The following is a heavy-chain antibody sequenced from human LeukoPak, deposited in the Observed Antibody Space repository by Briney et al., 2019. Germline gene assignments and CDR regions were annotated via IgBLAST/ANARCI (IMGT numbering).Heavy chain of an antibody. D-gene: IGHD3-3*01. V-gene: IGHV3-15*01. CDR1: GFSFMNAW. Sequence: GGSLRLSCAASGFSFMNAWMSWVRQAPGKGLEWVGRIKSKTDGGTTDYAAPVKGRFTISRDDSKNTLYLQMNSLKTEDTAVYYCISRSFGVVTFDYWGQGTLVTVSS. J-gene: IGHJ4*02. CDR3: ISRSFGVVTFDY. CDR2: IKSKTDGGTT.